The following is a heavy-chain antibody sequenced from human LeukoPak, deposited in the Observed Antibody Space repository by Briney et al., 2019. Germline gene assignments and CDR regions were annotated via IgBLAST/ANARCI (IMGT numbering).Heavy chain of an antibody. Sequence: GGSLRLSCAASGFAVNCNYMSWVRQAPGKGLELVSFLYSGGNTYYADFVKGRFTISRDNSKNSLYLQMNSLRTEDTALYYCAKDREDSYFDYWGQGTLVTVSS. D-gene: IGHD2-15*01. CDR3: AKDREDSYFDY. CDR1: GFAVNCNY. J-gene: IGHJ4*02. CDR2: LYSGGNT. V-gene: IGHV3-53*05.